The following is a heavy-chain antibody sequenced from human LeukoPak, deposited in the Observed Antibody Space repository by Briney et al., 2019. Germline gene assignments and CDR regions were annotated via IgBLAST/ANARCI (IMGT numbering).Heavy chain of an antibody. D-gene: IGHD3-3*01. CDR1: GYTFTSYG. V-gene: IGHV1-18*01. J-gene: IGHJ4*02. CDR3: ARDFWSGYRYDDY. CDR2: ISAYNGNT. Sequence: ASVKVSCKASGYTFTSYGFSWVRQAPGQGLEGMGWISAYNGNTNYAQKLQGRVTMATDTSTSTAYMELRSLRSDDTAVYYCARDFWSGYRYDDYWGQGTLVTVSS.